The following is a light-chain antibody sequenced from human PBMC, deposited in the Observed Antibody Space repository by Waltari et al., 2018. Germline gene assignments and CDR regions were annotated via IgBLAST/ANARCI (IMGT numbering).Light chain of an antibody. J-gene: IGLJ1*01. CDR2: DVS. V-gene: IGLV2-14*03. CDR3: SSYTRRITPFV. Sequence: QSALTQPASVSGSPGQSITISCTGTDSDVGASNSVSWYQHLPGNTPKLIIYDVSDRPSGFSDRFSGSKSGNTASLTISGLQAEDEADYYCSSYTRRITPFVFGTGTTVTVL. CDR1: DSDVGASNS.